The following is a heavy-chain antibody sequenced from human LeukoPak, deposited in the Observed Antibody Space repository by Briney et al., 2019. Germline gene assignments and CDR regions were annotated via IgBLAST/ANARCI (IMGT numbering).Heavy chain of an antibody. CDR3: ARDRWGYSSSSSFDY. CDR2: IKQDGSEK. CDR1: GFTFSSYW. V-gene: IGHV3-7*01. Sequence: GGSLRLSCAASGFTFSSYWMSWVRQAPGKGLEWVANIKQDGSEKYYVDSVKGRFTISRDNAKNSLYLQMNSLRAEDTAVYYCARDRWGYSSSSSFDYWGQGTLVTVSS. D-gene: IGHD6-6*01. J-gene: IGHJ4*02.